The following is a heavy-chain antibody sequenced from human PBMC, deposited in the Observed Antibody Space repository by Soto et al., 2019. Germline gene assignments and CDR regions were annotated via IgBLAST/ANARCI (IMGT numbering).Heavy chain of an antibody. J-gene: IGHJ4*02. CDR3: AREHTEGGHGHSYGTPDY. CDR2: ISYDGSDK. D-gene: IGHD5-18*01. Sequence: QVLLVESGGGVVQPGRSLRLSCAASGFTLGNFAMHWVRQTPGKGLEWVAVISYDGSDKFYADSVQGRFTISRDNSKNALYLQMSSLRTEDTALYYCAREHTEGGHGHSYGTPDYWGQGTLVIVSS. V-gene: IGHV3-30-3*01. CDR1: GFTLGNFA.